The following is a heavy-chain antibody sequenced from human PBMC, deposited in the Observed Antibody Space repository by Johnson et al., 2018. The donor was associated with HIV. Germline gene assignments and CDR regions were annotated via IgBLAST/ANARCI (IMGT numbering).Heavy chain of an antibody. CDR3: TTDRGSSSSEEDAFDI. J-gene: IGHJ3*02. CDR2: IRYDGSNK. Sequence: QVQLVESGGGLVQPGGSLRLSCAASGFTFSSYGMHWVRQAPGKGLEWVAFIRYDGSNKYYADSVKGRFTISRDNSKNTLYLQMNSLKTEDTAVYYCTTDRGSSSSEEDAFDIWGQGTMVTVSS. V-gene: IGHV3-30*02. CDR1: GFTFSSYG. D-gene: IGHD6-13*01.